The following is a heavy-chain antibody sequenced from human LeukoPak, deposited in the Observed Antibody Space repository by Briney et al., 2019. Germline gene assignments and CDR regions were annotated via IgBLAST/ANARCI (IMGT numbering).Heavy chain of an antibody. V-gene: IGHV1-69*13. Sequence: ASVKVSCKASGYTFTSYYMHWVRQAPGQGLEWMGGIIPIFGTANYAQKFQGRVTITADESTSTAYMELSSLRSEDTAVYYCARGTVGYGEGYYYYYMDVWGKGTTVTVSS. CDR1: GYTFTSYY. CDR2: IIPIFGTA. J-gene: IGHJ6*03. D-gene: IGHD1-1*01. CDR3: ARGTVGYGEGYYYYYMDV.